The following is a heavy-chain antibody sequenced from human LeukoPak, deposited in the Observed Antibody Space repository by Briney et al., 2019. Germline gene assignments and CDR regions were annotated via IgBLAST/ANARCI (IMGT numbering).Heavy chain of an antibody. CDR3: AKDLGGSATTV. D-gene: IGHD2-2*01. CDR2: ISWSGDGM. V-gene: IGHV3-9*01. Sequence: SLRLSCAASGFTFEDHVMHWVRQAPGEGLGWVSSISWSGDGMGYADAVKGRFPISRDNAKNSLFLQMNSLRGEDTALYYCAKDLGGSATTVWGQGTLVTVSS. J-gene: IGHJ4*02. CDR1: GFTFEDHV.